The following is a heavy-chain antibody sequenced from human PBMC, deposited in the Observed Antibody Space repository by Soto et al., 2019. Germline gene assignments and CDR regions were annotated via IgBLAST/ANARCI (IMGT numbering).Heavy chain of an antibody. CDR3: ARSFMVPVDFFDY. Sequence: SETLSLTCTVSNGSLSSNYWSWIRQSPGKGLEXIGNIXXSXSXXXNXXXXSRVTMSVDTSKNQFTLKLSSVTAADTGVYFCARSFMVPVDFFDYWGQGTLVTVSS. V-gene: IGHV4-59*01. D-gene: IGHD3-10*01. J-gene: IGHJ4*02. CDR1: NGSLSSNY. CDR2: IXXSXSX.